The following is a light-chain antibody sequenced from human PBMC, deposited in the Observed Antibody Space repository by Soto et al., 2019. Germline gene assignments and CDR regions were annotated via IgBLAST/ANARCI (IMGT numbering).Light chain of an antibody. J-gene: IGKJ3*01. CDR3: HQYGSSPRFT. CDR2: GAS. CDR1: QSVSSSS. V-gene: IGKV3-20*01. Sequence: ESVLTQSPCTLSLSPGERATLYCRASQSVSSSSLAWYQQKPGQAPRLLIHGASSRATGIPERFSGSESGTEFTLTISRLEPEDFAVYYCHQYGSSPRFTFGPGTKVDIK.